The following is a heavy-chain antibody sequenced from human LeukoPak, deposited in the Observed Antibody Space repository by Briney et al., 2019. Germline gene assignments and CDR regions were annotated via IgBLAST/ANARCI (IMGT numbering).Heavy chain of an antibody. Sequence: SETLSLTCTVSGGSISSYYWSWIRQPPGKGLEWIGYIYYSGSTNYNPSLKSRGTISVDTSKNQFSLKLSSVTAADTAVYYCARIPNNIAVASYYYYGMDVWGQGTTVTVSS. V-gene: IGHV4-59*01. D-gene: IGHD6-19*01. J-gene: IGHJ6*02. CDR3: ARIPNNIAVASYYYYGMDV. CDR2: IYYSGST. CDR1: GGSISSYY.